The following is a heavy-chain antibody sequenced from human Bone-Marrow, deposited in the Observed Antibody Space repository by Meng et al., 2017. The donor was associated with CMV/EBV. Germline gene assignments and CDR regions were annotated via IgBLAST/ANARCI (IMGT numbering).Heavy chain of an antibody. Sequence: SVKVSCKASGGTFSSYAISWVRQAPGQGLEWMGGIIPIFGTANYAQKFQGRVTITTDESTSTAYMELSSLRSEDTAVYYCARSDRAYCGGDCYSAFDFWGQGTMVTVSS. CDR1: GGTFSSYA. J-gene: IGHJ3*01. CDR3: ARSDRAYCGGDCYSAFDF. V-gene: IGHV1-69*05. CDR2: IIPIFGTA. D-gene: IGHD2-21*01.